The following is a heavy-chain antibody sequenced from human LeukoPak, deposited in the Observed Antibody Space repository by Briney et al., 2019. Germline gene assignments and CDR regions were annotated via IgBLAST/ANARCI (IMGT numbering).Heavy chain of an antibody. CDR2: IYYSGST. Sequence: SEALSLTCTVSGGSISSSSYYWGWIRQPPGKGLEWIGSIYYSGSTYYNPSLKSRVTISVDTSKNQFSLKLSSVTAADTAVYYCARCGRLRLELGGNYWGQGTLVTVSS. D-gene: IGHD1-7*01. V-gene: IGHV4-39*07. J-gene: IGHJ4*02. CDR1: GGSISSSSYY. CDR3: ARCGRLRLELGGNY.